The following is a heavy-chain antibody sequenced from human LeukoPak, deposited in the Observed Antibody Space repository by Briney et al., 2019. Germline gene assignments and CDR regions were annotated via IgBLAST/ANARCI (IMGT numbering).Heavy chain of an antibody. J-gene: IGHJ4*02. CDR1: GGSISSYY. V-gene: IGHV4-59*01. CDR2: IYYSGST. D-gene: IGHD6-19*01. Sequence: SETLSLTCTVSGGSISSYYWSWIRQPPGKGLEWIGYIYYSGSTNYNPSLKSRVTTSVDTSKNQFSLKLSSVTAADTAVYYCARDRLSSGWYSGFDYWGQGTLVTVSS. CDR3: ARDRLSSGWYSGFDY.